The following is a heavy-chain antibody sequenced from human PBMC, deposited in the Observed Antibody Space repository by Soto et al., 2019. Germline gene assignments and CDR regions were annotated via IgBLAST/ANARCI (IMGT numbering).Heavy chain of an antibody. D-gene: IGHD2-21*02. Sequence: GGSLRLSCAASGFTFSSYGMHWVRQAPGKGLEWVAVISYDGSNKYYADSVKGRFTISRDNSKNTLYLQMNSLRAEDTAVYYCAKDRSRMSGDRRKYYFDYWGQGTLVTVSS. CDR1: GFTFSSYG. CDR2: ISYDGSNK. V-gene: IGHV3-30*18. J-gene: IGHJ4*02. CDR3: AKDRSRMSGDRRKYYFDY.